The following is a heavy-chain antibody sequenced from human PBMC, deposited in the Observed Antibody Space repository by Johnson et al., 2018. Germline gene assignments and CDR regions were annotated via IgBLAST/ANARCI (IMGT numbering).Heavy chain of an antibody. D-gene: IGHD1-26*01. J-gene: IGHJ3*02. Sequence: EVQLVETGGGLVQPGGSLRLSCAASGFTFSSYDMHWVRQATGKGLEWVSAIGTAGDTYYPGSVKGRFTISRENAQNSLYLQMNSLRAGDTAVYYCSRAGATSSRSDAFDIWGQGTMVTVSS. CDR2: IGTAGDT. V-gene: IGHV3-13*01. CDR3: SRAGATSSRSDAFDI. CDR1: GFTFSSYD.